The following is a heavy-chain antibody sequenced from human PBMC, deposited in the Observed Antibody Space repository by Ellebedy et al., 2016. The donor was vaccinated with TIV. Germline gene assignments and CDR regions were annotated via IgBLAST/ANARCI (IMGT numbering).Heavy chain of an antibody. CDR1: GDSISRSSSY. CDR3: ARWFGELLYVRWFDP. J-gene: IGHJ5*02. CDR2: VYYSGSI. D-gene: IGHD3-10*01. V-gene: IGHV4-39*01. Sequence: SETLSLTCTVYGDSISRSSSYWVWIRQPPGKGLEWIGSVYYSGSIDYNPSLKSRVTISADTSKNQFSLRLSSVTAADTAVYYCARWFGELLYVRWFDPWGQGTLVTVSS.